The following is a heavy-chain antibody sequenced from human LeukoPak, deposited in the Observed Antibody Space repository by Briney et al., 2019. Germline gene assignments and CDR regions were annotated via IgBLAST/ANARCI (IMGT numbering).Heavy chain of an antibody. V-gene: IGHV4-59*01. CDR2: IHYSGST. Sequence: PSETLSLTCTVSGGSISSYYWSWIRQPPGKGLEWIGYIHYSGSTNNNPSLKSRVTISVDTSKNQFSLKLSSVTAADTAVYYCARSRGWLQSHPLGYWGQGTLVTVSS. CDR1: GGSISSYY. CDR3: ARSRGWLQSHPLGY. D-gene: IGHD5-24*01. J-gene: IGHJ4*02.